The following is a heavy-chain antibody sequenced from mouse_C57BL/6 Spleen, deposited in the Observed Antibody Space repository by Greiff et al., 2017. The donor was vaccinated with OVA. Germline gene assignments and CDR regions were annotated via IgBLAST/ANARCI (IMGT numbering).Heavy chain of an antibody. Sequence: QVQLQQPGAELVKPGASVKLSCKASGYTFTSYWMQWVKQRPGQGLEWIGEIDPSDSYTNYNQKFKGKATLTVDTSSSTAYMQLSSLTSEDSAVYYCARRYGNYFYYYAMDYWGQGTSVTVSS. CDR1: GYTFTSYW. J-gene: IGHJ4*01. V-gene: IGHV1-50*01. CDR3: ARRYGNYFYYYAMDY. CDR2: IDPSDSYT. D-gene: IGHD2-1*01.